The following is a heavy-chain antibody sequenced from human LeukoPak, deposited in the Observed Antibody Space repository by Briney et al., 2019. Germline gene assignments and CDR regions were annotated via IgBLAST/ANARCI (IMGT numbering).Heavy chain of an antibody. Sequence: GGSLRLSCAASGFTFNSYAMTWVRQAPGKGLEWVSVISTSGDSAFYADSVKGRFSISRDNAKNSLFLQMNSLRDEDTAVYYWARTGTFDYWGQGTLVTVSS. CDR3: ARTGTFDY. J-gene: IGHJ4*02. CDR2: ISTSGDSA. D-gene: IGHD1-7*01. V-gene: IGHV3-23*01. CDR1: GFTFNSYA.